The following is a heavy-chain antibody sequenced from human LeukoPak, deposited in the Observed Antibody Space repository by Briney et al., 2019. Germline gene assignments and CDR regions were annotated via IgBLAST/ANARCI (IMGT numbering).Heavy chain of an antibody. V-gene: IGHV1-18*01. D-gene: IGHD3-22*01. CDR1: GYTFTSYG. J-gene: IGHJ6*02. CDR3: ARFQSHYYDSSGYPVAYYYYGMDV. Sequence: ASVKVSCKASGYTFTSYGISWVRQAPGQGLEWMGWISAYNGNTNYAQKLQGRVTMTTDTSTSTAYMELRSLRSDDTAVYYCARFQSHYYDSSGYPVAYYYYGMDVWGQGTTVTVSS. CDR2: ISAYNGNT.